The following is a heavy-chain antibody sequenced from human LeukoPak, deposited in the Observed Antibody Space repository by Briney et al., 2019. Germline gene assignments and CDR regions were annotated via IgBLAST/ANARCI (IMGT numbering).Heavy chain of an antibody. J-gene: IGHJ4*02. CDR3: ATSGRDDSSGYYYFDY. V-gene: IGHV4-4*07. Sequence: SETLSLTCTVSGXSISSYYWSWIRQPAGKGLEWIGRIYTSGSTNYNPSLKSRVTMSVDTSKNQFSLKLSSVTAADTAVYYCATSGRDDSSGYYYFDYWGQGTLVTVSS. CDR2: IYTSGST. CDR1: GXSISSYY. D-gene: IGHD3-22*01.